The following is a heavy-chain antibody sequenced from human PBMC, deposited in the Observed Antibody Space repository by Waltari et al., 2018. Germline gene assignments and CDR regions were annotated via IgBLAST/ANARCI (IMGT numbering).Heavy chain of an antibody. V-gene: IGHV4-34*01. CDR3: ASRKSWLRLAHIAFDI. Sequence: QMQLQQWGAGLLKPSETLSLTCAVYGGSFSGYYWSWIRQPPGKGLEWIGEINHSGSTNYNPSLKSRVTISVDTSKNQFSLKLSSVTAADTAVYYCASRKSWLRLAHIAFDIWGQGTMVTVSS. CDR1: GGSFSGYY. J-gene: IGHJ3*02. CDR2: INHSGST. D-gene: IGHD5-12*01.